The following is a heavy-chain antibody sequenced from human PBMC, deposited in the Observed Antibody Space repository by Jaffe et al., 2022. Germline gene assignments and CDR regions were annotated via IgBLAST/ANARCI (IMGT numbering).Heavy chain of an antibody. CDR1: GYTFTTYY. CDR3: AVLVAAGTVVPGFDY. V-gene: IGHV1-46*01. D-gene: IGHD6-13*01. CDR2: INPSGGST. J-gene: IGHJ4*02. Sequence: QVQLVQSGAEVKKPGASVKVSCKASGYTFTTYYMHWVRQAPGQGLEWMGMINPSGGSTNYAQRFQGRVTMTRDTSTSTVHMELSSLRSEDTAVYYCAVLVAAGTVVPGFDYWGQGALVTVSS.